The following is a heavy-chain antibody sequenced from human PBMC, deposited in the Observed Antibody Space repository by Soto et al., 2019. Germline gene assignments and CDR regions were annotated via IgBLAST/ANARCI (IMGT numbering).Heavy chain of an antibody. CDR3: ARMESFGSLNWFDP. J-gene: IGHJ5*02. Sequence: ASVKVSCKASGYIFSSHCIYWVRQAPGQGLQWMGIINPGGGRTAYAQKFQGRVTLTRDISIATAYMELNSLTSEDTAIYYCARMESFGSLNWFDPWGQGTLVTVSS. CDR1: GYIFSSHC. D-gene: IGHD5-18*01. V-gene: IGHV1-46*01. CDR2: INPGGGRT.